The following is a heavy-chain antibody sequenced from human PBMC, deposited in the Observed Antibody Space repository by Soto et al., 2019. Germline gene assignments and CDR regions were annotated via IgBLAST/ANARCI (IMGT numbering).Heavy chain of an antibody. J-gene: IGHJ4*02. D-gene: IGHD3-16*02. CDR1: GFTFSNYA. CDR2: ISDAGIST. Sequence: GGSLRLSCAASGFTFSNYAMSWVRQAPGKGLEWVSAISDAGISTYYADSVKGRFTISRDSSKNMLYLQMNNLRAEDTAVYYCAKDGVTFGGLIVYLDCWGQGTLVTVSS. V-gene: IGHV3-23*01. CDR3: AKDGVTFGGLIVYLDC.